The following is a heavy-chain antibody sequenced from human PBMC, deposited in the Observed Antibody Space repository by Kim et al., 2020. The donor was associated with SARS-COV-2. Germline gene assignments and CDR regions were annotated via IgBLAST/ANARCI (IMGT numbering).Heavy chain of an antibody. Sequence: SVKVSCKSSGGNFNSYGINWVRQAPGQGLEWMGGIIPIFGTAKHAQKFQGRVTIIADISTTTAYMEVSSLRPEDTAVYYCARDATCDYAMDVRGQGT. J-gene: IGHJ6*02. D-gene: IGHD5-12*01. V-gene: IGHV1-69*06. CDR2: IIPIFGTA. CDR3: ARDATCDYAMDV. CDR1: GGNFNSYG.